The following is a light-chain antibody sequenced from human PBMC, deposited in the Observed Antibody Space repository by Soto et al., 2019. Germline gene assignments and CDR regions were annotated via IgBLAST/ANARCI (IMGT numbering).Light chain of an antibody. CDR2: DVS. CDR1: SSDVGSYIR. V-gene: IGLV2-18*02. Sequence: QSALTRPASVSGSPGQSVTISCPGTSSDVGSYIRVSWYQQPPGTAPKLMIYDVSNRPSGVPDRFSGSKSGNTASLTISGLQAEDESDYYCSSYTSSSTYVFGTGTKVTVL. J-gene: IGLJ1*01. CDR3: SSYTSSSTYV.